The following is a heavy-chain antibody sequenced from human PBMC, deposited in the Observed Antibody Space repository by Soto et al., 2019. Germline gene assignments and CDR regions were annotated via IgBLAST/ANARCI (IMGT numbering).Heavy chain of an antibody. J-gene: IGHJ6*02. CDR3: ARRLGYGYKSTWADMDV. CDR2: IYPGDSAT. V-gene: IGHV5-51*01. Sequence: GYSLKISRTSFGFSFTRCWIAWVRQQPCKWLEWVGIIYPGDSATTYSPSLQGQVTISADRSINTAYLQWTGLKPSDTATYYCARRLGYGYKSTWADMDVWGQGTAVTVSS. CDR1: GFSFTRCW. D-gene: IGHD3-16*01.